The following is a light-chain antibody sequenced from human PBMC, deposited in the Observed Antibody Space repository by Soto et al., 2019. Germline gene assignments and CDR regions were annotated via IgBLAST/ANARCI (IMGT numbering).Light chain of an antibody. CDR2: KAS. J-gene: IGKJ2*01. Sequence: DIQMTQSPSTLSASVGDRVTITCRASQSISSWLAWYQQKPGTAPKLLIYKASSLQSGVPSRFSGSGSGTEFTLTISSLQPDDFATYYCQQYSSYPYTSGQGTKLEIK. CDR1: QSISSW. V-gene: IGKV1-5*03. CDR3: QQYSSYPYT.